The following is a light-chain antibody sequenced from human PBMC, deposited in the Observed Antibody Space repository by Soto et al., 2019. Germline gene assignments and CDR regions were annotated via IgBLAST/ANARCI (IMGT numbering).Light chain of an antibody. Sequence: EIVMTQSPATLSVSPGERATLSRRASQSVSSNLAWYQQKPGQAPRLLIYGASTRATGIPARFSGSRSGTEFTLTISSLQSEDFAVYYCQQYNNWPWTFGQGTKVEIK. CDR3: QQYNNWPWT. CDR1: QSVSSN. V-gene: IGKV3-15*01. CDR2: GAS. J-gene: IGKJ1*01.